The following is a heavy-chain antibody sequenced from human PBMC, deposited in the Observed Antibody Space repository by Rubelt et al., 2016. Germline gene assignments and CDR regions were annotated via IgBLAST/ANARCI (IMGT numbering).Heavy chain of an antibody. V-gene: IGHV4-39*01. CDR1: GRSISSSSYY. D-gene: IGHD3-22*01. Sequence: QLQLQESGPGLVKPSETLSLTCTVSGRSISSSSYYWGWIRQPPGKGLEYIGSIYSSGSTYYNPSLKCRVTISVDTSKNQFSLKLSSVTAADTAVYYCVKLGSGYYGPFDYWGQGTLVTVSS. J-gene: IGHJ4*02. CDR2: IYSSGST. CDR3: VKLGSGYYGPFDY.